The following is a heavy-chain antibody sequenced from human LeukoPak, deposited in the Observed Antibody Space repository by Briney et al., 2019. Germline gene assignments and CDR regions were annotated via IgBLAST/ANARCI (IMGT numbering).Heavy chain of an antibody. CDR3: AREGDSSGYPNYYFDY. CDR2: ISSNGGST. V-gene: IGHV3-64*01. D-gene: IGHD3-22*01. J-gene: IGHJ4*02. CDR1: GFTFSSYA. Sequence: PGGSLRLSCAASGFTFSSYAMHWVRQAPGKGLEYVSAISSNGGSTYYANSVKGRFTISRDNSKNTLYLQMNSLRAEDTAVYYCAREGDSSGYPNYYFDYWGQGTLVTVSS.